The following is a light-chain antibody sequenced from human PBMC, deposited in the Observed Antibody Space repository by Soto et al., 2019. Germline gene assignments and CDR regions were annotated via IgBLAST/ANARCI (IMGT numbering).Light chain of an antibody. V-gene: IGLV2-14*01. CDR2: EVS. CDR1: ISDVGGYNY. Sequence: TQPSSESGSPGQSITISCTGTISDVGGYNYVSWYQQHPGKAPKLMIYEVSNLPSGVSNRFSGSKSGNTASLTISGLQAEDEADYYCSSYTSSSTQVLGTGTKVTV. J-gene: IGLJ1*01. CDR3: SSYTSSSTQV.